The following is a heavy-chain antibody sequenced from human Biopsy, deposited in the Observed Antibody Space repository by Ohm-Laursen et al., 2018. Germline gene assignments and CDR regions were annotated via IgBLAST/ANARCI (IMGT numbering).Heavy chain of an antibody. V-gene: IGHV1-69*04. CDR1: GDTLSRSA. Sequence: SSVKVSCKVSGDTLSRSAFFWVRQAPGQGLVYLGRIIPIVGITNHAQTFQGRITLTADKSTFMVYMELSRLRSDDTAIYYCARGGSGSGYYGMDVWGQGATVSVSS. D-gene: IGHD3-10*01. CDR2: IIPIVGIT. CDR3: ARGGSGSGYYGMDV. J-gene: IGHJ6*02.